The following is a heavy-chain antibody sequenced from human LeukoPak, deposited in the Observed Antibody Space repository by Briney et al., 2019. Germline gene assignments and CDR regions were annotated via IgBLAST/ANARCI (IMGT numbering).Heavy chain of an antibody. Sequence: EASVEVSCKASGGTFSSYAISWVRQAPGQGLEWMGGIIPIFGTANYAQKFQGRVTITADESTSTAYMELSSLRSEDTAVYYCAISPEVTHFDYWGQGTLVTVSS. CDR1: GGTFSSYA. V-gene: IGHV1-69*13. D-gene: IGHD5-18*01. CDR3: AISPEVTHFDY. J-gene: IGHJ4*02. CDR2: IIPIFGTA.